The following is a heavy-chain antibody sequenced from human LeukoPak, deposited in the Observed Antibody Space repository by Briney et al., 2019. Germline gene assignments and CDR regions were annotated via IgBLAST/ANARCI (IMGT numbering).Heavy chain of an antibody. D-gene: IGHD6-19*01. V-gene: IGHV3-9*03. Sequence: GWSLRLSCAASGFTFDDYAMHWVRQAPGKGLEWVAGTSWNSGTIAYGDSVKGRFTISRDNAKDSLWLQMNSLRAEDMALYYCAKDSRPRFDTSGWYSFDYWGQGTLVTVSS. CDR3: AKDSRPRFDTSGWYSFDY. CDR2: TSWNSGTI. CDR1: GFTFDDYA. J-gene: IGHJ4*02.